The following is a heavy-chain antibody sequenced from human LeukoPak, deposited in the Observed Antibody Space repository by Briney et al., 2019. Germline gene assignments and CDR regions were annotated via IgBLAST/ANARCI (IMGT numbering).Heavy chain of an antibody. V-gene: IGHV3-9*01. J-gene: IGHJ4*02. CDR3: AKDISSSGQGAPYFDY. CDR2: ISWNSGSL. CDR1: GFTFDDHA. Sequence: GGSLRLSCAAPGFTFDDHAMHWVRQAPGKGLEWVSSISWNSGSLGYADSVKGRFTISRDNAKNSLYLQMNSLRVEDTALYYCAKDISSSGQGAPYFDYWGQGILVTVSS. D-gene: IGHD6-13*01.